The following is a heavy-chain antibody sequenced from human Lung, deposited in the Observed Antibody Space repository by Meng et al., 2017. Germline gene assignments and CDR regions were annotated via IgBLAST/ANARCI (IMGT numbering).Heavy chain of an antibody. D-gene: IGHD4-11*01. CDR3: ARGPTTMAHDFDY. CDR2: INHSGST. V-gene: IGHV4-34*01. J-gene: IGHJ4*02. Sequence: HGQRKQWCAGLLKPSRTPSPSCVVSGGSFSAYYWSWIRQPPGKGLEWIGEINHSGSTNYNPSLESRATISVDTSQNNLSLKLSSVTAADSAVYYCARGPTTMAHDFDYWGQGTLVTVSS. CDR1: GGSFSAYY.